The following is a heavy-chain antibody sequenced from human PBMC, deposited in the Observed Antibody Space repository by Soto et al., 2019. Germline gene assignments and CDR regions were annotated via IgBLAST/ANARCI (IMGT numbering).Heavy chain of an antibody. Sequence: PGWSLRLSCAASGFTFSNYWMSWVRQAPGKGLEWVANIKQDGGDQYYVDSVKGRFSISRDNAKNSLYLQMNSLRAEDTAVYYCARDEAIDYRGQGTLVTVSS. J-gene: IGHJ4*02. CDR3: ARDEAIDY. CDR2: IKQDGGDQ. V-gene: IGHV3-7*03. CDR1: GFTFSNYW.